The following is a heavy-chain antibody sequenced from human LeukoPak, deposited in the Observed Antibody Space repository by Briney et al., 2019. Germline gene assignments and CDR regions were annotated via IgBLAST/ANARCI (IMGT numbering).Heavy chain of an antibody. Sequence: GGSLRLSCAASGFALGHYWMSFVRQAPGKGLEWVANTKQNGRVQNYVDSVKGRFTISRDNAKNSVFLEMDSLKGEDTAVYYCARVGLGITIFGVVKNAFDIWGQGTMVTVSS. V-gene: IGHV3-7*01. J-gene: IGHJ3*02. CDR3: ARVGLGITIFGVVKNAFDI. CDR2: TKQNGRVQ. D-gene: IGHD3-3*01. CDR1: GFALGHYW.